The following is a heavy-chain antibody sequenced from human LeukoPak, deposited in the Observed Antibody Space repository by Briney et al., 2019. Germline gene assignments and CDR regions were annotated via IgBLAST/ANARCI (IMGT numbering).Heavy chain of an antibody. D-gene: IGHD6-13*01. V-gene: IGHV3-33*01. Sequence: GGSLRLSCAASGFTFSSYGMHWVRQAPGKGLEWVAVIWYDGSNKYYADSVKGRFTISRDNSKNTLYLQMNSLRAEDTAVYYCARGIGGGAAAEKSWFDPWGQGTLVTVSS. J-gene: IGHJ5*02. CDR1: GFTFSSYG. CDR3: ARGIGGGAAAEKSWFDP. CDR2: IWYDGSNK.